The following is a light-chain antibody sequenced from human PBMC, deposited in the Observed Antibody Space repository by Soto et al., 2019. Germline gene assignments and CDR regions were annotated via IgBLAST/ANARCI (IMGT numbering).Light chain of an antibody. Sequence: QSVLTQPASVSGSPGQSITISCTGTSSDVGGYNYVSWYQQYPGKAPKLMIYHVSNRPSGVSNRFSGSKSGNSASLTISGLQAEDEADYYCSSYTSTSTYVLGTGTKLTVL. V-gene: IGLV2-14*01. CDR2: HVS. J-gene: IGLJ1*01. CDR3: SSYTSTSTYV. CDR1: SSDVGGYNY.